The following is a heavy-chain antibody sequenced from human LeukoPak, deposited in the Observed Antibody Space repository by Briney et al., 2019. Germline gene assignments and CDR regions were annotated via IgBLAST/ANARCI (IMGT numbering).Heavy chain of an antibody. CDR3: ARDSSGWSRRSDY. D-gene: IGHD6-19*01. Sequence: ASVKFSRKAPGGTFSSYAISWVRQAPGQGLEWMGGIIPIFGTANYAQKFQGRVTITTDESTSTAYMELSSLRSEDTAVYYCARDSSGWSRRSDYWGQGTLVTVSS. CDR1: GGTFSSYA. V-gene: IGHV1-69*05. J-gene: IGHJ4*02. CDR2: IIPIFGTA.